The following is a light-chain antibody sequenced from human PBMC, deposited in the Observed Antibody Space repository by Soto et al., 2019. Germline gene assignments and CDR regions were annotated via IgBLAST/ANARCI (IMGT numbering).Light chain of an antibody. CDR1: QSVSSN. Sequence: EIVMTQSPATLSVSPGERATLSCRASQSVSSNLAWYQQKPGQAPRLLIYGASTRATGIPARFSGSGSGTEFTLTIRSLESEDFAVYYCHKYNNWPRFGQGTKVEIK. J-gene: IGKJ1*01. V-gene: IGKV3-15*01. CDR2: GAS. CDR3: HKYNNWPR.